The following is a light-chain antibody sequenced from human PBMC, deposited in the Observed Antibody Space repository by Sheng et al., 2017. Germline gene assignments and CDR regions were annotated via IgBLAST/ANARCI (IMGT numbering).Light chain of an antibody. V-gene: IGLV1-40*01. CDR1: SSNIGARYV. CDR3: GTWESTLSARWV. Sequence: QPVLTQPPSVSGAPGQRVTISCTGNSSNIGARYVVHWYQQLPGTAPKLLIYGDNNRPSGVPDRFSGSKSGTSATLGITGLQTGDEADYYCGTWESTLSARWVFGGGTKLTVL. CDR2: GDN. J-gene: IGLJ3*02.